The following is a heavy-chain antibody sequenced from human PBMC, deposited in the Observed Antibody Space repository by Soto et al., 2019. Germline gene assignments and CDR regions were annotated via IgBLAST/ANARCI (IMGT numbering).Heavy chain of an antibody. CDR3: ATTTMVRGVDSYYYYYGMDV. J-gene: IGHJ6*02. CDR2: IIPIFGTA. V-gene: IGHV1-69*13. D-gene: IGHD3-10*01. CDR1: GGTFSSYA. Sequence: SVKVSCKASGGTFSSYAISWVRQAPGQGLEWMGGIIPIFGTANYAQKFQGRVTITADESTSTAYMELSSLRSEDTAVYHCATTTMVRGVDSYYYYYGMDVWGQGTTVTVSS.